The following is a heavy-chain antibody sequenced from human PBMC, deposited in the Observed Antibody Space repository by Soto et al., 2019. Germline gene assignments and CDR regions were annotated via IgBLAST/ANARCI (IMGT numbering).Heavy chain of an antibody. D-gene: IGHD3-10*01. CDR2: INHSGST. Sequence: SETLSFTCAVYGGSFSGYYWSWIRQPPGKGLEWIGEINHSGSTNYNPSLKSRVTISVDTSKNQFSLKLSSVTAADTAVYYCARVPLGSPIMVRGEPYYYYMDVWGKGTTVTVSS. CDR1: GGSFSGYY. V-gene: IGHV4-34*01. J-gene: IGHJ6*03. CDR3: ARVPLGSPIMVRGEPYYYYMDV.